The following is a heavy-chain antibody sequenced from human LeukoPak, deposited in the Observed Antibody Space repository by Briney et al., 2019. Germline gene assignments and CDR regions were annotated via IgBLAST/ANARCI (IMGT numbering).Heavy chain of an antibody. CDR2: IYRSGST. J-gene: IGHJ4*02. V-gene: IGHV4-38-2*01. CDR3: ARVRTTSPYSSSWCFDY. Sequence: SETLSLTCAVSDYSISSGYYWGWIRQPPGKGLEWIGSIYRSGSTYYNPSLKSRVTISVDTSKNQFSLKLSSVTAADTAVYYCARVRTTSPYSSSWCFDYWGQGTLVTVSS. CDR1: DYSISSGYY. D-gene: IGHD6-13*01.